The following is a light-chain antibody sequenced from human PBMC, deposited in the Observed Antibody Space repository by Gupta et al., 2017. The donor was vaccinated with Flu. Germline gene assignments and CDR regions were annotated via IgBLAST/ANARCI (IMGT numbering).Light chain of an antibody. CDR3: RSYASGSSVV. V-gene: IGLV2-14*01. CDR2: EVT. J-gene: IGLJ2*01. Sequence: QSLLTQPAAVSGSPGQSLTISCTGTSTDVGAYNFVSWYQHHPDKAPKLIVYEVTYRPSGVSNRFSGSKSGNTASLAISGLQAEDEADYYCRSYASGSSVVFGGGTKLTVL. CDR1: STDVGAYNF.